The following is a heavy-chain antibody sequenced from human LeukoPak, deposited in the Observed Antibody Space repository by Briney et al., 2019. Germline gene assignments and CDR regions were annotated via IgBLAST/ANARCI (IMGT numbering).Heavy chain of an antibody. CDR3: AKAPGIAVAGSWWPYYFDY. D-gene: IGHD6-19*01. V-gene: IGHV3-23*01. CDR2: ISGSGGST. Sequence: GGSLRLSCAASGLTFRTHWMNWVRQAPGKGLEWVSAISGSGGSTYYADSVKGRFTISRDNSKNTLYLQMNSLRAEDTAVYYCAKAPGIAVAGSWWPYYFDYWGQGTLVTVSS. CDR1: GLTFRTHW. J-gene: IGHJ4*02.